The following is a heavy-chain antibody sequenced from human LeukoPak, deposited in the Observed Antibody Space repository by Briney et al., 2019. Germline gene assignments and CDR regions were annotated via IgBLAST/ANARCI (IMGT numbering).Heavy chain of an antibody. CDR2: INHSGST. J-gene: IGHJ4*02. D-gene: IGHD3-22*01. V-gene: IGHV4-34*01. Sequence: SETLSLTCTVSGYSVSSGYYWSWIRQPPGKGLEWIGEINHSGSTNYNPSLKSRVTISVDTSKNQFSLKLSSVTAADTAVYYCARGVKYYYDSSGYYFNFDYWGQGTLVTVSS. CDR1: GYSVSSGYY. CDR3: ARGVKYYYDSSGYYFNFDY.